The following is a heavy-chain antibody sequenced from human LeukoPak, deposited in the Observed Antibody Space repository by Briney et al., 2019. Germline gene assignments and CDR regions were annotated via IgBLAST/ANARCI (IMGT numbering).Heavy chain of an antibody. Sequence: SETLSLTCTVSGGSVNSYYWSWIRQPPGKGLEYIGFIYYSGNTNYNPSLKSRVTISVDTSKNQFSLMLTSVTAADTAVYYCARYAYDSYFLDYWGQGTLVTVSS. J-gene: IGHJ4*02. CDR3: ARYAYDSYFLDY. CDR1: GGSVNSYY. V-gene: IGHV4-59*08. CDR2: IYYSGNT. D-gene: IGHD2-21*02.